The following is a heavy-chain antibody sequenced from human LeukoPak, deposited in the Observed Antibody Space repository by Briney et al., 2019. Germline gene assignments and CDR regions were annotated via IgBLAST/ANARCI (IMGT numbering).Heavy chain of an antibody. CDR3: ARDAGYYYYGMDV. CDR1: EFTFSSYS. Sequence: GGSLRLSCAASEFTFSSYSMNWVRQAPGKGLEWVSYISSSSSTIYYADSVKGRFTISRDNAKNSLYLQMNSLRAEDTAVYYCARDAGYYYYGMDVWGQGTTVTVSS. CDR2: ISSSSSTI. J-gene: IGHJ6*02. V-gene: IGHV3-48*01.